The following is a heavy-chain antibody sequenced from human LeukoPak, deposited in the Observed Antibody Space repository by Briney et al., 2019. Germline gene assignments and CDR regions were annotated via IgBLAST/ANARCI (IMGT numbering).Heavy chain of an antibody. Sequence: SETLSLTCAVYGGSFSGYYWSWIRQLPGKGLEWIGEINHSGSTNYNPSLKSRVTISVDTSKNQFSLKLSSVTAADTAVYYCARGAPQRLITMIVLDYWGQGTLVTVSS. CDR3: ARGAPQRLITMIVLDY. J-gene: IGHJ4*02. V-gene: IGHV4-34*01. CDR1: GGSFSGYY. CDR2: INHSGST. D-gene: IGHD3-22*01.